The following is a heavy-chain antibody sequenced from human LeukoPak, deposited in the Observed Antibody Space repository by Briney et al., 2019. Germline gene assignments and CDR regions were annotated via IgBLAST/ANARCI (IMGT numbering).Heavy chain of an antibody. Sequence: GGSLRLSCAASGFTFSSYAMNWVRQAPGKGLEWVSVISVSGGGTFYADSVKGRFTISRDNSKNTLYLQMNSLRAEDTAVYYCAKDFVPAAMFAWFDDWGQGTPVTVSS. CDR3: AKDFVPAAMFAWFDD. CDR2: ISVSGGGT. V-gene: IGHV3-23*01. D-gene: IGHD3-10*02. CDR1: GFTFSSYA. J-gene: IGHJ4*02.